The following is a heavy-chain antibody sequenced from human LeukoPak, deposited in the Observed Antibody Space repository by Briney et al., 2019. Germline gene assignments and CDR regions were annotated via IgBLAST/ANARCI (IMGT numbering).Heavy chain of an antibody. V-gene: IGHV3-30*18. Sequence: PGGSLRLSCAASGFTFSSYGMHWVRQAPGKGLEWVAVISYDGSNKYYADSVKGRFTISRDNSKNTLYLQMNSLRAEDTAVYYCAKDVSSSWQYDYWGQGTLVTVSS. CDR3: AKDVSSSWQYDY. CDR2: ISYDGSNK. D-gene: IGHD6-13*01. J-gene: IGHJ4*02. CDR1: GFTFSSYG.